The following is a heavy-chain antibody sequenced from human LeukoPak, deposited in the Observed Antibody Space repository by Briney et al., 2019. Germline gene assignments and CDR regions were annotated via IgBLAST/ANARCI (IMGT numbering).Heavy chain of an antibody. CDR2: TYYRLQWYS. V-gene: IGHV6-1*01. J-gene: IGHJ5*02. D-gene: IGHD2-2*01. Sequence: SQTLSLTCAISGDIVSSNNAAWNWIRQSPSRGLEWLVRTYYRLQWYSDYAVSVKSRIAINPDTSKNQFSLRLNSVTPEDTAVYFCAREIPAKNWFDPWGQGTLVTVSS. CDR3: AREIPAKNWFDP. CDR1: GDIVSSNNAA.